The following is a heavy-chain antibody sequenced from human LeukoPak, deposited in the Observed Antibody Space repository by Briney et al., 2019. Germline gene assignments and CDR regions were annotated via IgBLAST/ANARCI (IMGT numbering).Heavy chain of an antibody. CDR1: GGTFSSYA. CDR2: IIPIFGTA. D-gene: IGHD1-26*01. V-gene: IGHV1-69*06. Sequence: ASVKVSCKASGGTFSSYAISWVRQAPGQGLEWMGGIIPIFGTASYAQKFQGRVTITADKSTSTAYMELSSLRSEDTAVYYCARDGWELYAFDIWGQGTMVTVSS. CDR3: ARDGWELYAFDI. J-gene: IGHJ3*02.